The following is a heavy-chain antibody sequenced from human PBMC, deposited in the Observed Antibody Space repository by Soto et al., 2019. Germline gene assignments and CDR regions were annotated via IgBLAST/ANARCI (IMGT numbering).Heavy chain of an antibody. CDR2: ISGSGGST. J-gene: IGHJ5*02. CDR1: GFTFSSYA. CDR3: AKNGGYSYGYGGLNWFDP. Sequence: GGSLRLSCAASGFTFSSYAMSWVRQAPGKGLEWVSAISGSGGSTYYADSVKGRFTISRDNSKNTLYLQMNSLRAEDTAVYYCAKNGGYSYGYGGLNWFDPWGQGTLVTVSS. D-gene: IGHD5-18*01. V-gene: IGHV3-23*01.